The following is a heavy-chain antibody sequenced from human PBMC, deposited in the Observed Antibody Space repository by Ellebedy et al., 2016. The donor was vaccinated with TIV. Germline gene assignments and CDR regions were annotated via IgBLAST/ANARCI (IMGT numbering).Heavy chain of an antibody. CDR3: ASPSYCSGDTCTSLFDY. D-gene: IGHD2-15*01. CDR1: GFTSRSYA. Sequence: GGSLRLSXAASGFTSRSYAMHWVRQAPGKGLEWVAVISYDENNKHYADSVKGRFTISRDNSKNTLYLQMNSLRGEDTAVYYCASPSYCSGDTCTSLFDYWGQGTLVTVSS. V-gene: IGHV3-30-3*01. CDR2: ISYDENNK. J-gene: IGHJ4*02.